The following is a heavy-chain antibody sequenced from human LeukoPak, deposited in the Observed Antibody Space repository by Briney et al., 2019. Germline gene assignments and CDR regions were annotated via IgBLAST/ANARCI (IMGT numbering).Heavy chain of an antibody. CDR3: ARFGRISGKATLY. CDR2: ISSNGGST. Sequence: GGSLRLSCAASGFTFSSYAMHWVRRAPGKGLEYVSAISSNGGSTYYANSVKGRFTISRDNSKNTLYLQMGSLRDEDMAVYYCARFGRISGKATLYWGQGTLVTVSS. V-gene: IGHV3-64*01. J-gene: IGHJ4*02. CDR1: GFTFSSYA. D-gene: IGHD2/OR15-2a*01.